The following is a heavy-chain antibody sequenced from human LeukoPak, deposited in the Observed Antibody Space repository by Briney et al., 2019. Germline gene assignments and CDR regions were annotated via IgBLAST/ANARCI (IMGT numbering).Heavy chain of an antibody. CDR1: GFTFSSYA. CDR2: IGGSGTRI. CDR3: ARDSIVGARIRWAFDI. Sequence: GGSLRLSCAVSGFTFSSYAMTWVRQAPGKGLEWVSSIGGSGTRIYYADSVKGRSTISRDNSKDTLYLQMNSLRAEDTAVYYCARDSIVGARIRWAFDIWGQGTMVTVSS. J-gene: IGHJ3*02. D-gene: IGHD1-26*01. V-gene: IGHV3-23*01.